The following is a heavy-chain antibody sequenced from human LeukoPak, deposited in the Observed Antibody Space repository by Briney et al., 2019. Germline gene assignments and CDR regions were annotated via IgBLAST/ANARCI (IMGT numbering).Heavy chain of an antibody. D-gene: IGHD2-2*01. J-gene: IGHJ3*02. V-gene: IGHV1-2*02. Sequence: ASVKVSCKASGYTFTGYYMHWVRQAPGQGLEWMGWINPNSGGTNYEQKFQGRVTMTRDTSISTAYMELSRLRSDDTAVYYCARNIVVVPAARGAFDIWGQGTMVTVSS. CDR2: INPNSGGT. CDR1: GYTFTGYY. CDR3: ARNIVVVPAARGAFDI.